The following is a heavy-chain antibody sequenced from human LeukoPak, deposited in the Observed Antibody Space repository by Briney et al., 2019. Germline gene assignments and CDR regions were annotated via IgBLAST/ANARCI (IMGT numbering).Heavy chain of an antibody. CDR1: GFTFNNYA. V-gene: IGHV3-23*01. J-gene: IGHJ4*02. D-gene: IGHD3-22*01. CDR3: ARVYYDSSGYYSFLDY. CDR2: ISPSGDST. Sequence: GGSLRLSCAASGFTFNNYAMNWVRQAPGKGLEWVSHISPSGDSTYYADSVKGRFTISRDNAKNSLYLQMNSLRAEDTAVYYCARVYYDSSGYYSFLDYWGQGTLVTVSS.